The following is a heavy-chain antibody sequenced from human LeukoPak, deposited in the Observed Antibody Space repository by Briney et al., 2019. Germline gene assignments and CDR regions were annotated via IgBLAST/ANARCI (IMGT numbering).Heavy chain of an antibody. CDR2: IYYSGST. J-gene: IGHJ4*02. CDR3: ARTDSSGYYYFDY. V-gene: IGHV4-59*08. Sequence: SETLSLTCTVSGGSISSYYWSWIRQPPGKGLEWIWYIYYSGSTNYNPSLKSRVTISVDTSKNQFSLKLSSVTAADTAVYYCARTDSSGYYYFDYWGQGTLVTVSS. CDR1: GGSISSYY. D-gene: IGHD3-22*01.